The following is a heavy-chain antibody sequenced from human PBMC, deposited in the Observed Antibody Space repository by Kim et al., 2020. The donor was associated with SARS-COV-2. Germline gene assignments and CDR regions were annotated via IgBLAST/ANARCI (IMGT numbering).Heavy chain of an antibody. D-gene: IGHD3-3*01. CDR1: GGSISSYY. V-gene: IGHV4-59*08. J-gene: IGHJ6*02. CDR2: IYYSGST. CDR3: ARHQAFRAFGVVTYYYYYGMDV. Sequence: SETLSLTCTVSGGSISSYYWSWIRQPPGKGLEWIGYIYYSGSTNYNPSLKSRVTISVDTSKNQFSLKLSSVTAADTAVYYCARHQAFRAFGVVTYYYYYGMDVWGQGTTVTVSS.